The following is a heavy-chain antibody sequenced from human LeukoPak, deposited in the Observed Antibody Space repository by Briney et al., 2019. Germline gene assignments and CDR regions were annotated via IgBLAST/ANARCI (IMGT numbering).Heavy chain of an antibody. CDR3: ARDRYYYDSSGYYQLDY. CDR1: GASISSSRDY. V-gene: IGHV4-39*07. CDR2: IYYSGTT. D-gene: IGHD3-22*01. Sequence: SETLSLTCTVSGASISSSRDYWGWIRQPPGKGLEWIGGIYYSGTTYYDPSLKSRVTMSVDTSKNQFSLKLSSVTAADTAVYYCARDRYYYDSSGYYQLDYWGQGTLVTVSS. J-gene: IGHJ4*02.